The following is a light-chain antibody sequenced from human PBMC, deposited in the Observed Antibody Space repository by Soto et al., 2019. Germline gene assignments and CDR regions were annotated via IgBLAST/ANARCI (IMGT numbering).Light chain of an antibody. Sequence: QSVLTQPPSVSGAPGQRVTISCTGSSSNIGAGYGVHWYQQLPGTAPKLLIYGNSNRPSGVPDRSSGSKSGTSASLAITGLQAEDEADYYCQSYDSSLSGYVVFGGGTKLTVL. CDR2: GNS. CDR3: QSYDSSLSGYVV. CDR1: SSNIGAGYG. V-gene: IGLV1-40*01. J-gene: IGLJ2*01.